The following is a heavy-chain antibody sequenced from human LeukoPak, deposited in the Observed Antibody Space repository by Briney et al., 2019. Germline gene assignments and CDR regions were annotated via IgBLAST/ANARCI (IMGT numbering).Heavy chain of an antibody. J-gene: IGHJ4*02. V-gene: IGHV4-30-2*01. CDR3: ARVKAGAIDY. D-gene: IGHD4/OR15-4a*01. CDR2: TYQIGST. CDR1: GGSISSGGYS. Sequence: SETLSLTCAVSGGSISSGGYSWGWIRRPPGKGLEWIGYTYQIGSTYYNPSLKSRVTISADRSKNQFSLSLSSVTAADTAVYYCARVKAGAIDYWGQGTLVTVSS.